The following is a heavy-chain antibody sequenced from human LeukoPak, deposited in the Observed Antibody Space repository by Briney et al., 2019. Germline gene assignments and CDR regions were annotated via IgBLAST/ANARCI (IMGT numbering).Heavy chain of an antibody. D-gene: IGHD5-24*01. Sequence: GGSLRLSCEVSTFIFNSYWLSWVRQAPGKGLEWVANIKQDGSETNYVDSVKGRFSISRDNAKNSVYLQMNSLRAEDTAVYYCGRPRRQDTPYHCMDVWGRGTTVTVSS. J-gene: IGHJ6*03. CDR1: TFIFNSYW. CDR3: GRPRRQDTPYHCMDV. CDR2: IKQDGSET. V-gene: IGHV3-7*01.